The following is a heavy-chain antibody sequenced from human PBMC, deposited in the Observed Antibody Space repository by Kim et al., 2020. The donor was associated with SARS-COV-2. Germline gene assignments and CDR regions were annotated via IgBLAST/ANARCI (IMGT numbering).Heavy chain of an antibody. Sequence: TTYTPSLKNRVTISVETSKNQFSLELTSVTAADTAVYYCARAPVGTSPFDDWGQGTLVTVSS. CDR2: T. V-gene: IGHV4-59*01. CDR3: ARAPVGTSPFDD. D-gene: IGHD2-2*01. J-gene: IGHJ4*02.